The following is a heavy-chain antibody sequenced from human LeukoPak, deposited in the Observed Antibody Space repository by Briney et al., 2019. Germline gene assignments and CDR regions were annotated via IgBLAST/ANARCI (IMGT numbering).Heavy chain of an antibody. CDR3: ARDRRVRGVIITPYFDY. D-gene: IGHD3-10*01. J-gene: IGHJ4*02. Sequence: GGSLRLSCAASGFTFSSYEMNWVRQAPGKGLEWVSYISSSGSTIYYADSVKGRFTISRDNAKNSLYLQMNSLRAEDTAVYYCARDRRVRGVIITPYFDYWGQGTLVTVSS. CDR2: ISSSGSTI. V-gene: IGHV3-48*03. CDR1: GFTFSSYE.